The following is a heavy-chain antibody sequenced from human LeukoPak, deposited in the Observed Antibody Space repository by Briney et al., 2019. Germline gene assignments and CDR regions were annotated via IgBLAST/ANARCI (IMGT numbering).Heavy chain of an antibody. V-gene: IGHV1-18*01. CDR2: ISAYNGNT. CDR1: GGTFSSYA. CDR3: ARDRAYYDFWLNAFDI. Sequence: GASVKVSCKASGGTFSSYAISWVRQAPGQGLEWMGWISAYNGNTNYAQKLQGRVTMTTDTSTSTAYMELRSQRSDDTAVYYCARDRAYYDFWLNAFDIWGQGTMVTVSS. J-gene: IGHJ3*02. D-gene: IGHD3-3*01.